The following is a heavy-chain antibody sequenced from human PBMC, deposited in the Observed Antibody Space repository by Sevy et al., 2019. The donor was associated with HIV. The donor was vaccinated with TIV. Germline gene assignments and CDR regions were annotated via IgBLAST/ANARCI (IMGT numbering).Heavy chain of an antibody. Sequence: GGSLRLSCAASGFTFNFYGMHWVRQAPGKGLEWVALISYDGNLKYYADSAKGRFTISRDNSKNTLYLQMNSLRPEDTAVYYCVKAPNDCDNSGWAGLEVWGQGTTVTVSS. CDR2: ISYDGNLK. CDR1: GFTFNFYG. J-gene: IGHJ6*02. V-gene: IGHV3-30*18. D-gene: IGHD3-22*01. CDR3: VKAPNDCDNSGWAGLEV.